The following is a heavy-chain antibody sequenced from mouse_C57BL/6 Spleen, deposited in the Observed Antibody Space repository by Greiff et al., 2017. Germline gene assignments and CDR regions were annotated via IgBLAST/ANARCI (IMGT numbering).Heavy chain of an antibody. CDR3: ASDGNYVGY. J-gene: IGHJ2*01. D-gene: IGHD2-3*01. CDR1: GFNITDYY. CDR2: IDPEDGET. Sequence: EVQLQQSGAELVKPGASVKLSCTASGFNITDYYMHWVKQRAEQGLEWIGRIDPEDGETKYAPNFQGKATITADTSSNTASLQLSSLTSEDTAVYYCASDGNYVGYWGQGTTLTVSS. V-gene: IGHV14-2*01.